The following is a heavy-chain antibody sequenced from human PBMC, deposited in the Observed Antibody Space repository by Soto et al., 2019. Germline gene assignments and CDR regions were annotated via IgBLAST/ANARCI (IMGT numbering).Heavy chain of an antibody. D-gene: IGHD2-15*01. CDR1: GFTFSNYW. CDR3: VRTSLVVAVATREDF. V-gene: IGHV3-74*01. J-gene: IGHJ4*02. Sequence: EVQLEESGGGLVQPGESLRLSCAASGFTFSNYWMHWVRQAPGKGLVWDSRIDSDGSRITYADFVKGRFTISRDNAKNTVYLHMNSLTAEDTAVYYCVRTSLVVAVATREDFWGQGTLVTVSS. CDR2: IDSDGSRI.